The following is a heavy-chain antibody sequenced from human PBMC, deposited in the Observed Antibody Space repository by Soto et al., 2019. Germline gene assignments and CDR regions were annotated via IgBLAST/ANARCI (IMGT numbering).Heavy chain of an antibody. CDR1: GYTFTSYG. CDR2: ISAYNGNT. V-gene: IGHV1-18*04. J-gene: IGHJ6*02. D-gene: IGHD3-3*01. Sequence: ASVKVSCKASGYTFTSYGISWVRQAPGQGLEWMGWISAYNGNTNYAQKLQGRVTMTTDTSTSTAYMELRSLRSDDTAVYYCARYEGFWSGHYYYGMDVWGQGTTATVSS. CDR3: ARYEGFWSGHYYYGMDV.